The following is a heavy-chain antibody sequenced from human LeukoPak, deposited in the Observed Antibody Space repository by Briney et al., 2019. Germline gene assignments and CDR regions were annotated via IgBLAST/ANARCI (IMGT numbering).Heavy chain of an antibody. V-gene: IGHV2-5*01. CDR1: GFSLSTSGVG. D-gene: IGHD3-22*01. Sequence: GPTLVKPTQTLTLTCTFSGFSLSTSGVGVGWIRQPPGKALEWLALIYWNDDKRYSPSLKSRLTITKDTSKNQVVLTMTNMDPVDTATYYCAHFGAYYDSSGYINWFDPWGQGTLVTVSS. J-gene: IGHJ5*02. CDR3: AHFGAYYDSSGYINWFDP. CDR2: IYWNDDK.